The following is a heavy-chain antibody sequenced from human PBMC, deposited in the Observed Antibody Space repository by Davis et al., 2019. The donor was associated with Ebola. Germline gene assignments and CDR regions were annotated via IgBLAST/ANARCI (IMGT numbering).Heavy chain of an antibody. CDR2: VSDTGGTT. V-gene: IGHV3-23*01. CDR1: GVSSLSYA. Sequence: GESLKISCAASGVSSLSYAISWVRQAPGKGLEWVSSVSDTGGTTYYAEFVEGRFTISRDNTKSTLHLQMNSLRVEDTAIYYCAKDADEDDYGPFDNWGQGALVSVSS. CDR3: AKDADEDDYGPFDN. J-gene: IGHJ4*02. D-gene: IGHD4-17*01.